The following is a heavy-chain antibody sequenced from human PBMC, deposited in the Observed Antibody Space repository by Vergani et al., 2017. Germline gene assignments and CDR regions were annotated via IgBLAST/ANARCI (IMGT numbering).Heavy chain of an antibody. Sequence: QVQLQESGPGLVKPSETLSLTCTVSGGSISSYYWSWIRQPPGKGLEWIGYIYYSGSTNYNPSLKGRVTISVDTSKNQFSLKLSSVTAADTAVYYCARDLVNGMAWFDPWGQGTLVTVSS. D-gene: IGHD5-24*01. CDR2: IYYSGST. CDR1: GGSISSYY. J-gene: IGHJ5*02. V-gene: IGHV4-59*01. CDR3: ARDLVNGMAWFDP.